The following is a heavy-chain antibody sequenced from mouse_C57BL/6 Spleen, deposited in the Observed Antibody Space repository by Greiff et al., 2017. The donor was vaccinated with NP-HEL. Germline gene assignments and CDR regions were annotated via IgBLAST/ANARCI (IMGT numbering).Heavy chain of an antibody. CDR1: GYTFTDYE. CDR2: IDPETGGT. J-gene: IGHJ3*01. Sequence: QVQLQQSGAELVRPGASVTLSCKASGYTFTDYEMHWVKQTPVHGLEWIGAIDPETGGTAYNQKFKGKAILTADKSSSTAYMELRSLTSEDSAVDYCAGSGTVVEPFADWGQGTLVTVSA. V-gene: IGHV1-15*01. D-gene: IGHD1-1*01. CDR3: AGSGTVVEPFAD.